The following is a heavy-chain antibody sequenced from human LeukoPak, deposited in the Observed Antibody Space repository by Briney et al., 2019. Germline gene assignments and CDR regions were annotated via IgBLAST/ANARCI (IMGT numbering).Heavy chain of an antibody. J-gene: IGHJ5*02. CDR1: GYTFTGYY. V-gene: IGHV1-2*02. CDR3: ARDAPHNWFDP. CDR2: INPNTGVT. Sequence: GASVKVSCKASGYTFTGYYMHWVRQAPGQGLEWVGWINPNTGVTNYAQKFQGRVTMTRDTSISTAYMELSRLSSDDTAVYYCARDAPHNWFDPWGQGTLVTVSS.